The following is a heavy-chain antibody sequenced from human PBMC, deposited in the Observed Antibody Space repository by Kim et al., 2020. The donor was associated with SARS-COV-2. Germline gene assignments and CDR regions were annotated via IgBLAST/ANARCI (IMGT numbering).Heavy chain of an antibody. V-gene: IGHV1-3*01. CDR3: ARTYPYYYGSGAAWFDP. J-gene: IGHJ5*02. Sequence: ASVKVSCKASGYTSTSYAMHWVRQAPGQRLEWMGWINAGNGNTKYSQKFQGRVTITRDTSASTAYMELSSLRSEDTAVYYCARTYPYYYGSGAAWFDPWGQGTLVTVSS. CDR1: GYTSTSYA. CDR2: INAGNGNT. D-gene: IGHD3-10*01.